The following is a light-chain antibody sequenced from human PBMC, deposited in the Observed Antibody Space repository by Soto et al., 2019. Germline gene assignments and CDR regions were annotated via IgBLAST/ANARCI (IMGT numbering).Light chain of an antibody. CDR1: NSDVGGYDY. CDR3: CPFAGSYTSWV. V-gene: IGLV2-11*01. Sequence: QSALTQPRSVSGSPGQSVTISCTGTNSDVGGYDYVSWYQQHPGKAPKLIIYDVNKRPSGVPDRFSGSKSGNTASLTISGLQAEDEADYYCCPFAGSYTSWVFGGGTKLTVL. J-gene: IGLJ3*02. CDR2: DVN.